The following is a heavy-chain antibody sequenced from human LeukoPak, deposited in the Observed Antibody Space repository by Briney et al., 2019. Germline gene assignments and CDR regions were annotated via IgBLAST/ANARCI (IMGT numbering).Heavy chain of an antibody. CDR1: GYTFTSYY. CDR3: ARSNWNYYDSFDF. J-gene: IGHJ4*02. V-gene: IGHV1-46*01. CDR2: INPSVGST. D-gene: IGHD3-22*01. Sequence: AAVKVSCKASGYTFTSYYMQWVRQAPGQGLDWMGIINPSVGSTTYAQKFEGRITVTRDMSTSTVYMELSSLRSEDTAVSYCARSNWNYYDSFDFWGQGTLVTVSS.